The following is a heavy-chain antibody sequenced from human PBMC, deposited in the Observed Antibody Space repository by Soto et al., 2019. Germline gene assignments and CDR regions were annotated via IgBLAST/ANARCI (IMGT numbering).Heavy chain of an antibody. Sequence: GGSLRLSCAASGFTFSSYWMSWVRQAPGKGLEWVANIKQDGSEKYYVDSVKGRFTISRDNAKNSLYLQMNSLRAEDTAVYYCASSTSFDRPTDYYYYIDVWGKGTAVTVSS. V-gene: IGHV3-7*01. CDR2: IKQDGSEK. CDR3: ASSTSFDRPTDYYYYIDV. J-gene: IGHJ6*03. CDR1: GFTFSSYW. D-gene: IGHD2-2*01.